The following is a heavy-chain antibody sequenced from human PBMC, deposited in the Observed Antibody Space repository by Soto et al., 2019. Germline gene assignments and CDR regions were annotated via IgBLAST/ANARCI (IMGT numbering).Heavy chain of an antibody. J-gene: IGHJ6*02. CDR1: GFTFSNYA. CDR2: ISSSSRTT. V-gene: IGHV3-48*01. D-gene: IGHD2-8*01. Sequence: HPGGSLRLSCAASGFTFSNYALSWVRQASGKGLEWVSYISSSSRTTYYADSVKGRFTISRDNAKNSLYLQMNSLRGGDTAVYFCVRAGVAPYYYYGMAVWGQGTTVTVSS. CDR3: VRAGVAPYYYYGMAV.